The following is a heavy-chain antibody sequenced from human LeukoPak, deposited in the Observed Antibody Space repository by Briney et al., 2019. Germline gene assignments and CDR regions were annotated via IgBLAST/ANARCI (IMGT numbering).Heavy chain of an antibody. CDR2: ISDSGGIT. V-gene: IGHV3-64D*09. Sequence: GPSLRLSCSASGLPFSSYAMHCVRQAPGKGLEYVSAISDSGGITYYADSVKGRFTISRDNSKYTLYLQMSSLRAEDTAVYFCVRGYSFGPYGMDVWGQGTTVTVSS. J-gene: IGHJ6*02. D-gene: IGHD2-15*01. CDR3: VRGYSFGPYGMDV. CDR1: GLPFSSYA.